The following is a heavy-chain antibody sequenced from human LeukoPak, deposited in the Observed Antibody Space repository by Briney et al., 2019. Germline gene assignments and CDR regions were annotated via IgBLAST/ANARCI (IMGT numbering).Heavy chain of an antibody. CDR1: GYTFTGYY. CDR3: ARDSVTGTADY. D-gene: IGHD6-19*01. CDR2: INPKSGDT. V-gene: IGHV1-2*02. Sequence: ASVKVSCKGSGYTFTGYYMHWVRQAPGQGLEWMGWINPKSGDTHYAQKFQGRATMTRDTSISTAYMELSRLRSDDTAAYYCARDSVTGTADYWGQGTLVTVSS. J-gene: IGHJ4*02.